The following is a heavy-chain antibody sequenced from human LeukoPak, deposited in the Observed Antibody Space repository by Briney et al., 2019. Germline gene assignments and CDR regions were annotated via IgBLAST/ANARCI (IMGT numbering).Heavy chain of an antibody. CDR1: GGSISSSSYY. V-gene: IGHV4-61*02. Sequence: PSETLSLTCTVSGGSISSSSYYWSWIRQPAGKGLEWIGRIYTSGSTNYNPSLKSRVTMSVDTSKNQFSLKLSSVTAADTAVYYCARVGYHFDYWGQGTLVTVSS. CDR3: ARVGYHFDY. D-gene: IGHD6-25*01. CDR2: IYTSGST. J-gene: IGHJ4*02.